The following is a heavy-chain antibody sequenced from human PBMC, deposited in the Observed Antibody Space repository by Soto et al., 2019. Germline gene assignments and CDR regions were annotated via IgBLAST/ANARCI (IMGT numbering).Heavy chain of an antibody. CDR1: GGSITSTDYY. J-gene: IGHJ4*02. CDR2: IYYSGST. V-gene: IGHV4-30-4*01. Sequence: PSETLSLTCTVSGGSITSTDYYWSWIRQPPGKGLEWIGYIYYSGSTYYNPSLKSRVTISVDTSKNQFSLKLSSVTAADTAVYYCASERSFGDRFFDYWGQGTLVTVSS. CDR3: ASERSFGDRFFDY. D-gene: IGHD4-17*01.